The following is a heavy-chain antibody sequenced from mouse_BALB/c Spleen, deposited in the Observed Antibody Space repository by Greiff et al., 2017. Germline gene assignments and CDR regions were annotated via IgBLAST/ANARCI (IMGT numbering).Heavy chain of an antibody. J-gene: IGHJ1*01. V-gene: IGHV1-7*01. D-gene: IGHD2-2*01. CDR2: INPSTGYT. CDR1: GYTFTSYW. Sequence: QVQLQQSGAELAKPGASVKMSCKASGYTFTSYWMHWVKQRPGQGLEWIGYINPSTGYTEYNQKFKDKATLTADKSSSTAYMQLSSLTSEDSAVYYCARGSIYYGYDDWYFDVWGAGTTVTVSS. CDR3: ARGSIYYGYDDWYFDV.